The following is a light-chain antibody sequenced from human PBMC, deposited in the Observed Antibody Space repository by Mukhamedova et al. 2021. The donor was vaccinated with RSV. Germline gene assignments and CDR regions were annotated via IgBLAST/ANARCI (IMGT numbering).Light chain of an antibody. Sequence: WYQRRVHGKAPKLLMYKVSTLESGVSSRFSGSGSGTEFSLTINSLQPDDFATYYCQQYNVYFSFGPGTKVVIK. CDR2: KVS. V-gene: IGKV1-5*03. CDR3: QQYNVYFS. J-gene: IGKJ3*01.